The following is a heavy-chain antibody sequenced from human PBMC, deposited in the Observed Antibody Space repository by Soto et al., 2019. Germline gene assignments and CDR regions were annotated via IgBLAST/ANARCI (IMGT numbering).Heavy chain of an antibody. CDR1: GFSFSSYA. CDR2: ISTRGGRT. D-gene: IGHD5-12*01. V-gene: IGHV3-23*01. Sequence: PGGSLRLSCAASGFSFSSYAMSWVRQAPPQGLEWVSSISTRGGRTYYADSVKGRFSISRDNSANAVYLDMDNLRAEDTGIYYCTKDDGYHDSTYYHYFGMDVWGQGTTVTVSS. J-gene: IGHJ6*02. CDR3: TKDDGYHDSTYYHYFGMDV.